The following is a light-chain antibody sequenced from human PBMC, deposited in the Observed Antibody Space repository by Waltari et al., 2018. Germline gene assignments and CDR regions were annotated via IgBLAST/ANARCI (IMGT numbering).Light chain of an antibody. CDR1: QSVGRT. Sequence: DIVLTQSPGTLSLSPGERATLSCRASQSVGRTLAWYQQKPGRAPRLLIYGASSRATDIPDRFSGSGSGTDFSLTINRLEPEDFAVYFCQHYVRLPATFGQGTKVEIK. CDR3: QHYVRLPAT. V-gene: IGKV3-20*01. CDR2: GAS. J-gene: IGKJ1*01.